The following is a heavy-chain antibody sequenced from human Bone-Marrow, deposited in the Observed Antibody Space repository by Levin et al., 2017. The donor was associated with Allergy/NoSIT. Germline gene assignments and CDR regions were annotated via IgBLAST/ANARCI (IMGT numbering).Heavy chain of an antibody. V-gene: IGHV4-39*01. CDR1: GGSIRSTGYY. CDR2: IYYSGST. D-gene: IGHD2-2*01. CDR3: ARRGSTCNTNSCYEYFQH. Sequence: SPTLSLTCTVSGGSIRSTGYYWGWIRQPPGKGLGWIGSIYYSGSTYYNPSLKTRVTISIDTSKNQFSLKLSSVTAADTAVYYWARRGSTCNTNSCYEYFQHWGQGTLVTVSS. J-gene: IGHJ1*01.